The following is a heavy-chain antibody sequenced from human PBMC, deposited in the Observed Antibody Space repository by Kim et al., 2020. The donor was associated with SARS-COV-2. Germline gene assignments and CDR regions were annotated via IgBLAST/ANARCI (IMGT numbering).Heavy chain of an antibody. V-gene: IGHV4-4*07. CDR2: IYTSGST. Sequence: SETLSLTCTVSGGSISSYYWSWIRQPAGKGLEWIGRIYTSGSTNYNPSLKSRVTMSVDTSKNQFSLKLSSVTAADTAVYYCARDKYYGSGLPTRNYYYGMDVWGQGTTVTVSS. CDR3: ARDKYYGSGLPTRNYYYGMDV. J-gene: IGHJ6*02. CDR1: GGSISSYY. D-gene: IGHD3-10*01.